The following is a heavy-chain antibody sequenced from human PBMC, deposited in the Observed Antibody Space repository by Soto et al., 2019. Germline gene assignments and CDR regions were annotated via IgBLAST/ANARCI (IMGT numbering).Heavy chain of an antibody. D-gene: IGHD1-1*01. V-gene: IGHV3-30*18. CDR3: AKDRATARDSPGRYYYYGMDV. J-gene: IGHJ6*02. Sequence: GGSLRLSCAASGFTFSSYGMHWVRQAPGKGLEWVAVISYDGSNKYYADSVKGRFTISRDNSKNTLYLQMNSLRAEDTAVYYCAKDRATARDSPGRYYYYGMDVWGQGTTVTAP. CDR2: ISYDGSNK. CDR1: GFTFSSYG.